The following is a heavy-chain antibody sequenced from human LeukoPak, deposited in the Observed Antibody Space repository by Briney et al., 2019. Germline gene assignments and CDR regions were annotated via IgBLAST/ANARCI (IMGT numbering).Heavy chain of an antibody. CDR1: GYTFTSYG. CDR2: ISAYNGNT. J-gene: IGHJ4*02. Sequence: ASVKVSCKASGYTFTSYGISWVRQAPGQGLAWMGWISAYNGNTNYAQKLQGRVTMTTDTSTSTAYMELRSLRSDDTAVYYCARDPYGEGEPDYWGQGTLVTVSS. D-gene: IGHD4-17*01. CDR3: ARDPYGEGEPDY. V-gene: IGHV1-18*04.